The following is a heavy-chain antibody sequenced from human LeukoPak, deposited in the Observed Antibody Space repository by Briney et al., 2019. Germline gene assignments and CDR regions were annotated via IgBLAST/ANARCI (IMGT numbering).Heavy chain of an antibody. Sequence: GGSLRLSCAASGFTFSDYYMSWIRQAPGKGLEWVSYISSSGSTIYYADSVKGRFTISRDNAKNSLYLQMNSLRAEDTAVYYCARDLRRDHLYDSSGYLDYWGQGTLVTVSS. J-gene: IGHJ4*02. CDR1: GFTFSDYY. D-gene: IGHD3-22*01. CDR3: ARDLRRDHLYDSSGYLDY. V-gene: IGHV3-11*01. CDR2: ISSSGSTI.